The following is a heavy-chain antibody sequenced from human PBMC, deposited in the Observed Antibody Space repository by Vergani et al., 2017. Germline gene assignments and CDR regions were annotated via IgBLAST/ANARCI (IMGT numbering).Heavy chain of an antibody. J-gene: IGHJ5*02. CDR1: GGSISSYY. CDR3: ARGAWKLNPPDP. D-gene: IGHD1-26*01. CDR2: IYYRGST. Sequence: QVQLQESGPGLVKPSETLSLTCTVSGGSISSYYWSWIRQPPGKGLEWIGYIYYRGSTNYNPSLKSRVTISVDTSKNQFSLKLSSVTAADTAVYYCARGAWKLNPPDPWGQGTLVTVSS. V-gene: IGHV4-59*01.